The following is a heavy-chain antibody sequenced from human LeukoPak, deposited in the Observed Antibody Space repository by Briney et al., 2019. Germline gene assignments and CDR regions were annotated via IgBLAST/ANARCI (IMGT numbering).Heavy chain of an antibody. J-gene: IGHJ4*02. Sequence: SGGSLRLSCEASGFFFSNYDMNWVRQAPGKGLEWVSGLSSSGGSTFYADSVKGRFTISRDNSKNTVYLQMNSLRGEDTAIYYCARGVTVTTDFWGQGTLVTVSS. V-gene: IGHV3-23*01. D-gene: IGHD4-17*01. CDR3: ARGVTVTTDF. CDR1: GFFFSNYD. CDR2: LSSSGGST.